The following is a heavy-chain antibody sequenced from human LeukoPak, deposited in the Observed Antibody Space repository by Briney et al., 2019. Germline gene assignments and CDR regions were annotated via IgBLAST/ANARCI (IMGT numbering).Heavy chain of an antibody. Sequence: PGGSLRLSCAASGFTFSTYTMSWVRQAPGKGLEWVSTISGSGGSTHYADSVKGRFSISRDNSKNTLYLQMNNLRAEDTAVYYCAKEGGDTWTNFYFHYWGQGTLVTVSS. CDR3: AKEGGDTWTNFYFHY. D-gene: IGHD1-20*01. V-gene: IGHV3-23*01. CDR2: ISGSGGST. J-gene: IGHJ4*02. CDR1: GFTFSTYT.